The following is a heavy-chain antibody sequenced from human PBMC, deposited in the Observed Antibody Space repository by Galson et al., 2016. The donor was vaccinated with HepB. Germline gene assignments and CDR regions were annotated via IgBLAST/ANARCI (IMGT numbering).Heavy chain of an antibody. V-gene: IGHV3-23*01. CDR3: AKDLTIFGMIMSPGD. CDR1: GITFSSYV. CDR2: ISDSGGGT. Sequence: SLRLSCVASGITFSSYVMNWVRQAPGKGLEWVSVISDSGGGTNYADSVKGRVTISRDNSKNTLYLQMNSLRPEDTAVYYCAKDLTIFGMIMSPGDWGQGTLVTVSS. J-gene: IGHJ4*02. D-gene: IGHD3-3*01.